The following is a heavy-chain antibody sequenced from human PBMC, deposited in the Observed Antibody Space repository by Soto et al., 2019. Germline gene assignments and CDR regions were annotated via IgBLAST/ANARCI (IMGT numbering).Heavy chain of an antibody. CDR2: ITPIFGTA. J-gene: IGHJ3*02. V-gene: IGHV1-69*13. Sequence: SVKVSCKASGGTFSRYAISWVRQAPGQGLEWMGGITPIFGTANYAQKFQGRVTITADESTSTAYMELSSLRFEDTAVYYCARGYGHHDALVIWGQGTMVTVSS. CDR3: ARGYGHHDALVI. D-gene: IGHD3-16*01. CDR1: GGTFSRYA.